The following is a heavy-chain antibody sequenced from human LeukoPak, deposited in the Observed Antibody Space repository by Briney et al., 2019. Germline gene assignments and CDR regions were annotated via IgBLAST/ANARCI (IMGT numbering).Heavy chain of an antibody. CDR1: GYTFTSYG. CDR2: ISAYNGNT. V-gene: IGHV1-18*04. Sequence: ASVKVSFKASGYTFTSYGISWVRQAPGQGLEWMGWISAYNGNTNYAQKLQGRVTMTTDTSTSTAYMELRSPRSDDTAVYYCARGPAPAAREGWFDPWGQGTLVTVSS. D-gene: IGHD2-2*01. J-gene: IGHJ5*02. CDR3: ARGPAPAAREGWFDP.